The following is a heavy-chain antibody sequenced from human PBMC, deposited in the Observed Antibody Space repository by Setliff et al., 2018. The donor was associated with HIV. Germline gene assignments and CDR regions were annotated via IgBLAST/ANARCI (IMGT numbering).Heavy chain of an antibody. D-gene: IGHD3-10*01. CDR1: GCSMSSSSYY. CDR3: ARLGYVSGGFYKTPGPYYFDY. Sequence: SETLSLTCTVSGCSMSSSSYYWGWIRQTPDKGLEWIGIIYYSGATYYNPSLTSRVTISVDTSRNQFSLKLRSVTAADTAAYYCARLGYVSGGFYKTPGPYYFDYWGQGALVTVSS. J-gene: IGHJ4*02. CDR2: IYYSGAT. V-gene: IGHV4-39*01.